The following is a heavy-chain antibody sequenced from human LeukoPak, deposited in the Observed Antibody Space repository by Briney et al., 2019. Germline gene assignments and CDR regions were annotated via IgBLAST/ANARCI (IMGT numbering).Heavy chain of an antibody. V-gene: IGHV3-21*01. J-gene: IGHJ4*02. D-gene: IGHD2-2*01. CDR3: ARGGCSSTSCELDY. Sequence: GGSLRLSCAASGFTFSSYSMNWVRQAPGKGLEWVSSLSSSSTYIYCADSVKGRFTISRDNAKNSLYLQMNSLRAEDTAVYYCARGGCSSTSCELDYWGQGTLVTVSS. CDR1: GFTFSSYS. CDR2: LSSSSTYI.